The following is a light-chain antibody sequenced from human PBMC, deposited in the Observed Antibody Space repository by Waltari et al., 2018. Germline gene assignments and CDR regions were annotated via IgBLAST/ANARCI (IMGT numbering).Light chain of an antibody. CDR2: DVS. V-gene: IGLV2-14*03. CDR1: TSDLGGYHY. J-gene: IGLJ3*02. Sequence: QSALTQPASVSGSPGQSITISCTGTTSDLGGYHYVSWYQQHPGKAPKPPIFDVSSRPSGVSNRFSGSKSANTASLIISGLQAEDEADYYCCSFTSSSTWVFGGGTKLTVL. CDR3: CSFTSSSTWV.